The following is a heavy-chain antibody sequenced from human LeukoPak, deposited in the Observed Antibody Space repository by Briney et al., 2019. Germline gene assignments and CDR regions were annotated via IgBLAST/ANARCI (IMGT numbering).Heavy chain of an antibody. CDR2: ISWNSGCI. J-gene: IGHJ4*02. CDR3: AKGHTYGLGESYLDF. CDR1: GYTFDDYA. D-gene: IGHD5-18*01. Sequence: TGGSLRLSCEASGYTFDDYAMHWVRQAPGKGLEWISAISWNSGCIGYADSVKGRFTISRDNGKNSLYLQMNSLRTEDTALYYCAKGHTYGLGESYLDFWGQGTLVSVSS. V-gene: IGHV3-9*01.